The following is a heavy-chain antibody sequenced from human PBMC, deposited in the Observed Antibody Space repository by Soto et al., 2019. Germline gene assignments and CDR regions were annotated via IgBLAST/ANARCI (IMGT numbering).Heavy chain of an antibody. CDR3: ASIKWGLDYYNGMDV. D-gene: IGHD1-26*01. Sequence: QVQLVQSGAEVKKSGASVKVSCKASGYSVSDYFIQWVRQATGQGLEWVAWINPKSAATNYAKKFQGRVSLTWDTSFSTASMELTRLRPDDTAVYYCASIKWGLDYYNGMDVWGQGTTVIVSS. V-gene: IGHV1-2*02. J-gene: IGHJ6*02. CDR1: GYSVSDYF. CDR2: INPKSAAT.